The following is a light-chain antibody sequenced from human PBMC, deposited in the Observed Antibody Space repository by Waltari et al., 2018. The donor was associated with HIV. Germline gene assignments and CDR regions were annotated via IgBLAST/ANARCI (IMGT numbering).Light chain of an antibody. V-gene: IGLV1-47*01. J-gene: IGLJ2*01. CDR2: RNN. Sequence: QYVLTTPHSASVDPGPRVSISCSGRKSNIGRNYVSWYRQLPGAAPKLLIYRNNQRPSGVPDRFSGSKSGTPASLAIRGLRSEDEADYCCAAWDDSLSGPVVFGGGTKLTVL. CDR1: KSNIGRNY. CDR3: AAWDDSLSGPVV.